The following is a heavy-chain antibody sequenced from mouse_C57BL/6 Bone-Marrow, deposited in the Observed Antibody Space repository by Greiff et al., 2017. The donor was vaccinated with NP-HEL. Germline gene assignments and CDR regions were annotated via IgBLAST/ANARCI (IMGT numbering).Heavy chain of an antibody. CDR1: GYTFTSYG. D-gene: IGHD4-1*01. CDR2: IYPRSGNT. V-gene: IGHV1-81*01. Sequence: QVQLQQSGAELARPGASVKLSCKASGYTFTSYGISWVKQRTGQGLEWIGEIYPRSGNTYYNEKFKGKATLTADKSSSTAYMELRNLTSGDSTVYFCARDGLTGTLQGYFDVWGTGTTVTVSA. J-gene: IGHJ1*03. CDR3: ARDGLTGTLQGYFDV.